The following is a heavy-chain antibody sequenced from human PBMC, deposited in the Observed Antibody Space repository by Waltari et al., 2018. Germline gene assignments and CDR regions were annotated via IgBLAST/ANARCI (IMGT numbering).Heavy chain of an antibody. Sequence: LLESGGGLVQPGGSLRLSCVASGFAFKSYAMTWVRQAPGKGLEWVATITAFGSGTYYGDSVSGRCTIARDNSQNTLYPQVKSLSADDTAVYYCAKGVGASQFFDYWGRGTLVTVSS. D-gene: IGHD1-26*01. J-gene: IGHJ4*02. CDR2: ITAFGSGT. V-gene: IGHV3-23*01. CDR3: AKGVGASQFFDY. CDR1: GFAFKSYA.